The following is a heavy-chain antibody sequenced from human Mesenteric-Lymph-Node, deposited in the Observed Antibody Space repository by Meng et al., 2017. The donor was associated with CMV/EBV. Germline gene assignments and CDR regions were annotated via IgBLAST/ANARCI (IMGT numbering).Heavy chain of an antibody. CDR3: AKDSDSTYYFDS. J-gene: IGHJ4*02. V-gene: IGHV1-46*01. Sequence: ASVKVSCKASGYTFSNHYIHWVRQAPGQGLEWMGSIDPTRGSTSYAQKFQVRITMTRDTSTSTVYMEMTSLRSEDTAVYYCAKDSDSTYYFDSWGQGTLVTVSS. CDR2: IDPTRGST. CDR1: GYTFSNHY. D-gene: IGHD2-2*01.